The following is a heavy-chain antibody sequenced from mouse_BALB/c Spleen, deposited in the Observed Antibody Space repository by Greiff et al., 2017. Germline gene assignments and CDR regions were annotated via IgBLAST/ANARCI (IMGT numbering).Heavy chain of an antibody. V-gene: IGHV5-9-4*01. CDR2: ISSGGSYT. CDR3: AREGYYLYYYAMDY. J-gene: IGHJ4*01. CDR1: GFTFSSYA. Sequence: LVESGGGLVKPGGSLKLSCAASGFTFSSYAMSWVRQSPEKRLEWVAEISSGGSYTYYPDTVTGRFTISRDNAKNTLYLEMSSLRSEDTAMYYCAREGYYLYYYAMDYWGQGTSVTVSS. D-gene: IGHD2-3*01.